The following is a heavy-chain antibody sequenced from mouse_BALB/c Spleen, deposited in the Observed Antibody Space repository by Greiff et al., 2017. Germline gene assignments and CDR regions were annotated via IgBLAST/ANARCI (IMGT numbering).Heavy chain of an antibody. D-gene: IGHD3-2*01. CDR3: ARGQLGLRFYYAMDY. V-gene: IGHV2-6-7*01. J-gene: IGHJ4*01. CDR1: GFSLTGYG. Sequence: QVHLKESGPGLVAPSQSLSITCTVSGFSLTGYGVNWVRQPPGKGLEWLGMIWGDGSTDYNSALKSRLSISKDNSKSQVFLKMNSLQTDDTARYYCARGQLGLRFYYAMDYWGQGTSVTVSS. CDR2: IWGDGST.